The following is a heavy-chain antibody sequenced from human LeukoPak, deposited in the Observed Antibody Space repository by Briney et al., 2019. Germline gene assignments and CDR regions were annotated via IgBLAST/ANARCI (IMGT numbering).Heavy chain of an antibody. J-gene: IGHJ4*02. CDR3: ARVLYYDSSGYYRYYFDY. Sequence: PSETLSLTCTVPGGSISSSSYYWGWIRQPPGKGLEWIGSIYYSGSTYYNPSLKSRVTISVDTSKNQFSLKLSSVTAADTAVYYCARVLYYDSSGYYRYYFDYWGQGTLVTVSS. CDR1: GGSISSSSYY. D-gene: IGHD3-22*01. V-gene: IGHV4-39*07. CDR2: IYYSGST.